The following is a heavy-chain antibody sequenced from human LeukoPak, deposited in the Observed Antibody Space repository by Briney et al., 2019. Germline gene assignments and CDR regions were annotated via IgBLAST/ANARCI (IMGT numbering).Heavy chain of an antibody. CDR3: AKDSERDSSGYYYVPFDY. J-gene: IGHJ4*02. CDR1: GFTFSSYA. D-gene: IGHD3-22*01. V-gene: IGHV3-23*01. CDR2: ISGSGGST. Sequence: GSLRLSCAASGFTFSSYAMSWVRQAPGKGLEWVSAISGSGGSTYYADSVKGRFTISRDNSKNTLYLQMNSLRAEDTAVYYCAKDSERDSSGYYYVPFDYWGQGTLVTVSS.